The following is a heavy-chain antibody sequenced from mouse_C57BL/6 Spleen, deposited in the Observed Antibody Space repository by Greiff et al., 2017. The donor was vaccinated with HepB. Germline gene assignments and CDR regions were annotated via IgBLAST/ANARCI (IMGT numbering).Heavy chain of an antibody. Sequence: QVQLKQPGAELVMPGASVKLSCKASGYTFTSYWMHWVKQRPGQGLEWIGEIDPSDSYTNYNQKFKGKSTFTVDKSSSTAYMQLSSLTSEDAAVYYCARSSEDYDGVDYWGQGTTLTVSS. CDR2: IDPSDSYT. V-gene: IGHV1-69*01. J-gene: IGHJ2*01. CDR3: ARSSEDYDGVDY. D-gene: IGHD2-4*01. CDR1: GYTFTSYW.